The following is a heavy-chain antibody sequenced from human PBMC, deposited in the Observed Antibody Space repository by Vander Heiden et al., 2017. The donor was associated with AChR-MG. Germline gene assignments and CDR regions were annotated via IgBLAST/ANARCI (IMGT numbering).Heavy chain of an antibody. V-gene: IGHV3-9*01. CDR1: GFTFDDYA. D-gene: IGHD1-26*01. CDR3: AKVGGLGYVDY. Sequence: VQLVESGGGSVQPGRSLRLSCAASGFTFDDYAMHWVRQAPGKGLGWVSGISWNSGSIGYADSVKGRFTISRDNAKNSLYLQMNSLRAEDTALYYCAKVGGLGYVDYWGQGTLVTVSS. J-gene: IGHJ4*02. CDR2: ISWNSGSI.